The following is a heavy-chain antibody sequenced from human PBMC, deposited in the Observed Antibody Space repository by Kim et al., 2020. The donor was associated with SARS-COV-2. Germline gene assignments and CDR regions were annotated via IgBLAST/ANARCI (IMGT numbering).Heavy chain of an antibody. CDR2: ISYDGSNK. CDR3: AREYGGSYLTAFDY. D-gene: IGHD1-26*01. Sequence: GGSLRLSCAASGFTFSSYAMHWVRQAPGKGLEWVSYISYDGSNKYYADSVKGRFTISRDNSKNTLYLQMNSLRAEDTAVYYCAREYGGSYLTAFDYWGQGTLVTVSS. V-gene: IGHV3-30*04. J-gene: IGHJ4*02. CDR1: GFTFSSYA.